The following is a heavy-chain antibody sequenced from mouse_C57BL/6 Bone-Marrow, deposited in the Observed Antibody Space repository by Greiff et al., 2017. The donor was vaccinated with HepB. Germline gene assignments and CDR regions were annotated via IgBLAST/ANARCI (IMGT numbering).Heavy chain of an antibody. D-gene: IGHD4-1*01. V-gene: IGHV5-17*01. J-gene: IGHJ3*01. Sequence: EVHLVESGGGLVKPGGSLKLSCAASGFTFSDYGMHWVRQAPEKGLEWVAYISSGSSTIDYADTVKGRFTISRDNAKNTLFLQMTSLRSEDTAMYYCARENWDDWFAYWGQGTLVTVSA. CDR1: GFTFSDYG. CDR3: ARENWDDWFAY. CDR2: ISSGSSTI.